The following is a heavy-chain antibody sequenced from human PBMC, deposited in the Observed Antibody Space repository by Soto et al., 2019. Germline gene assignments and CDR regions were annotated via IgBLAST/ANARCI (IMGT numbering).Heavy chain of an antibody. J-gene: IGHJ6*02. Sequence: EVQLVESGGGLVKPGGSLRLSCAASGFTFSSYSLNWVRQAPGRGLEWVSSISYSGSYIYYADSVRGRFTISRDNAKNSLSLQMNSLRVDDTALYYCARAPSTSRGSYYYGMDVWGQGTTVTVSS. CDR1: GFTFSSYS. V-gene: IGHV3-21*01. CDR2: ISYSGSYI. D-gene: IGHD1-26*01. CDR3: ARAPSTSRGSYYYGMDV.